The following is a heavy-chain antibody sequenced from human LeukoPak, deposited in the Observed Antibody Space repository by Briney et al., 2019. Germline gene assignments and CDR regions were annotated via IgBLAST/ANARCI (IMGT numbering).Heavy chain of an antibody. CDR2: ISGGGHST. V-gene: IGHV3-23*01. CDR3: AKSIYYDSTGGTDY. J-gene: IGHJ4*02. CDR1: GFTFSSYA. D-gene: IGHD3-22*01. Sequence: GGSLRLSCAASGFTFSSYAMSWVRQAPGKGLEWVSDISGGGHSTYYADSVKGRFSISRDNSKNTLHLHMNSLRAEDTAVYYCAKSIYYDSTGGTDYWGQGTLVTVSS.